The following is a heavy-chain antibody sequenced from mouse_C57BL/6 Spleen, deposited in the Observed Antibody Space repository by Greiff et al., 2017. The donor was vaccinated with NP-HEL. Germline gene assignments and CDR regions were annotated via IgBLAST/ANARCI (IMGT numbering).Heavy chain of an antibody. Sequence: EVMLVESGGGLVQPKGSLKLSCAASGFSFNTYAMNWVRQAPGKGLEWVARIRSKSNNYATYYADSVKDRFTISRDDSESMLYLQMNNLKTEDTAMYYCVRHGHDGYYGFDYWGQGTTLTVSS. CDR3: VRHGHDGYYGFDY. CDR1: GFSFNTYA. D-gene: IGHD2-3*01. V-gene: IGHV10-1*01. J-gene: IGHJ2*01. CDR2: IRSKSNNYAT.